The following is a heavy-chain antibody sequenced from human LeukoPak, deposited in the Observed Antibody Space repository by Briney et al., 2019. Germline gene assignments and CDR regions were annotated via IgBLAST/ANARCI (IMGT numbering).Heavy chain of an antibody. V-gene: IGHV3-23*01. D-gene: IGHD4/OR15-4a*01. CDR2: ISGSGDNS. CDR1: GFTFSSYA. CDR3: AKCLGDGTNYYFAH. Sequence: HAGGSPRLSCAASGFTFSSYAMGWVRLAPGKGLEWVSLISGSGDNSYYADSVKGRFTISRDNSKNTLYLQMSSLRAEDTALYYCAKCLGDGTNYYFAHWGQGTLVTVSS. J-gene: IGHJ4*02.